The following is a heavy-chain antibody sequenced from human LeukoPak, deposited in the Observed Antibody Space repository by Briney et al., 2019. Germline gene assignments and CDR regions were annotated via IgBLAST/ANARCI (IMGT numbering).Heavy chain of an antibody. CDR3: AKDSCGGDCYGDAFDI. CDR1: GFTFSSYA. J-gene: IGHJ3*02. Sequence: RSGGSLRLSCAASGFTFSSYAMSWVRQAPGKGLERVPAISGSGGSTYYADSVKGRFTISRDNSKNTLYLQMNSLRAEDTAVYYCAKDSCGGDCYGDAFDIWGQGTMVTVSS. CDR2: ISGSGGST. D-gene: IGHD2-21*01. V-gene: IGHV3-23*01.